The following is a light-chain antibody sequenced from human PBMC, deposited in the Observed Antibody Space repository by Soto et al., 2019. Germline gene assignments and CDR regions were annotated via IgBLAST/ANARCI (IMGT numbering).Light chain of an antibody. J-gene: IGLJ3*02. CDR2: DVA. Sequence: QSVLTQPASVSGSPGQSITISCTGTTSDVGGYNYVSWYQQSPGKAPKLIIYDVANRPSGVSDRFSGSKSGNTASLTISGLQAEDEADYYCSSYTRSNTLLFGRGTKLTVL. CDR1: TSDVGGYNY. V-gene: IGLV2-14*03. CDR3: SSYTRSNTLL.